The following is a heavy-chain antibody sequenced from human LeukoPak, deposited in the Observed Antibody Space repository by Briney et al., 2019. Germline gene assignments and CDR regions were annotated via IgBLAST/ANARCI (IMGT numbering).Heavy chain of an antibody. CDR3: ARGGGFYDVGDAFDI. J-gene: IGHJ3*02. CDR1: GYTFPNFG. V-gene: IGHV1-18*01. Sequence: ASVKVSCKGSGYTFPNFGISWVRQAPGQGLEWMGWISVYNGNTNYAQRLQGRVTLTTDTSTSTVYMELTSLKSDDTAGYCGARGGGFYDVGDAFDIWGQGTMVTVSS. D-gene: IGHD2/OR15-2a*01. CDR2: ISVYNGNT.